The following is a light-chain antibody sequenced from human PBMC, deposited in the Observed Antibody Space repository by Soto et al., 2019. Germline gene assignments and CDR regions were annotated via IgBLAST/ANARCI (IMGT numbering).Light chain of an antibody. CDR2: GAS. CDR1: QSVSSN. CDR3: QQYNSWFSIT. Sequence: EILMTQSPATLSVSPGERATLSCRASQSVSSNLAWYQQKPGQAPRLLIYGASTRATGIPARFSGSGSGTEFTLTISSLQSEDSAVYYCQQYNSWFSITFGQGTRLEIK. J-gene: IGKJ5*01. V-gene: IGKV3-15*01.